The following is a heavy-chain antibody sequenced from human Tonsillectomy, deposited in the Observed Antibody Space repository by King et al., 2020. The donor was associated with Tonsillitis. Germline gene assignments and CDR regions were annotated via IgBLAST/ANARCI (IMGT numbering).Heavy chain of an antibody. CDR2: IYYSGST. Sequence: LQLQESGPGLVKHSETLSLTCTVSGGSISSSSYYWAWIRQPPGKGLGWIGSIYYSGSTYYNLSLKSRVTISVDTSNNQFSLKLTSVTAADTAVYYCARVPDYWGQGTLVTVSS. CDR1: GGSISSSSYY. CDR3: ARVPDY. V-gene: IGHV4-39*07. J-gene: IGHJ4*02.